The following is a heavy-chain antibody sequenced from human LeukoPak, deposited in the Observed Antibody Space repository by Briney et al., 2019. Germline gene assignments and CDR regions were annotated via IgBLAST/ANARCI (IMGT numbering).Heavy chain of an antibody. CDR1: GFTFSSYA. CDR2: ITASGGST. V-gene: IGHV3-23*01. D-gene: IGHD1-26*01. CDR3: AKYVGQSGSNYYGLDV. J-gene: IGHJ6*02. Sequence: GGSLRLSCVVSGFTFSSYAMNWVSQAPGKGLEWVSGITASGGSTHYTDSVKGRFTISRDNSKNTLFMQMNSLRDEDTALYYCAKYVGQSGSNYYGLDVWGQGTAVTVSS.